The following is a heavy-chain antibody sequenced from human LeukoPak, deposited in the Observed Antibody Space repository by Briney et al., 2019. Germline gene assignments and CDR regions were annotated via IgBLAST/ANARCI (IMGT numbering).Heavy chain of an antibody. CDR3: ARDGPAYYYYYMDA. Sequence: GGSLRLSCAASGFTFSSYVMHWVRQAPGKGLEWVAVIAYDASNKYYADSVKGRFTISRDNSKNTLYLQMNSLRAEDTAVYYCARDGPAYYYYYMDAWGKGTTVTVSS. CDR2: IAYDASNK. CDR1: GFTFSSYV. J-gene: IGHJ6*03. V-gene: IGHV3-30*03.